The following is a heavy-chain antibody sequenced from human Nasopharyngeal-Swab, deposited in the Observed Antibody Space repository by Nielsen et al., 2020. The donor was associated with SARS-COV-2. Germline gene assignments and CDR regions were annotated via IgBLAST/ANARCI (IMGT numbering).Heavy chain of an antibody. D-gene: IGHD6-13*01. J-gene: IGHJ4*02. V-gene: IGHV3-21*06. CDR2: IGHDGRAT. Sequence: GESLKISCEASGFTFTSYSINWFRQAPGKGLEWVSLIGHDGRATFYPDSLEGRFATSRDNAQNLVYLQINSLRAEDTAVYYCARDGSGWSRDYWGQGTLVIVSS. CDR1: GFTFTSYS. CDR3: ARDGSGWSRDY.